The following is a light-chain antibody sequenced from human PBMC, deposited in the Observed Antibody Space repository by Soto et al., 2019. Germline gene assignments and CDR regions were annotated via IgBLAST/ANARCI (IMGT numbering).Light chain of an antibody. J-gene: IGLJ1*01. CDR2: DVD. Sequence: QSALTQPASVSGSPGQSITISCTGTSSDVGGYNYVSWYQQYPGKAPKLMIYDVDTRPSGVSNRFSGSKSGNTASLTISRLQADDEADYYFSSYTSGNPLVFGSGTKRTVL. CDR1: SSDVGGYNY. CDR3: SSYTSGNPLV. V-gene: IGLV2-14*01.